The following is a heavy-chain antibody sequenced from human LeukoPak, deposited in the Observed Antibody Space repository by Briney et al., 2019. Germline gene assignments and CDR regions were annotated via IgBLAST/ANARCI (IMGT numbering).Heavy chain of an antibody. CDR3: ARDEEGDLTGLLWLNY. Sequence: GGSLRLSCAASGFTFSSYSMNWVRQAPGKGLEWVSYISSSSGTIYYAGSVKGRFTVSRDNAKNSLYLQMNSLRAEDTAVYYCARDEEGDLTGLLWLNYWGQGTLVTVSS. V-gene: IGHV3-48*01. CDR1: GFTFSSYS. J-gene: IGHJ4*02. D-gene: IGHD3-10*01. CDR2: ISSSSGTI.